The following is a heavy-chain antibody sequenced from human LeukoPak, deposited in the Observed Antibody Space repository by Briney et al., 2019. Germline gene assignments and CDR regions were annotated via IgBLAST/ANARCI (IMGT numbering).Heavy chain of an antibody. D-gene: IGHD1-26*01. CDR3: TRSGSYYEGWFDP. J-gene: IGHJ5*02. CDR2: INPSGGST. CDR1: GYTFTGYY. Sequence: ASVKVSCKASGYTFTGYYMHWVRQAPGQGLEWMGVINPSGGSTSYAQKFQGRVTMTRDTSTSTVYMELSSLRSEDTAVYYCTRSGSYYEGWFDPWGQGTLVTVSS. V-gene: IGHV1-46*01.